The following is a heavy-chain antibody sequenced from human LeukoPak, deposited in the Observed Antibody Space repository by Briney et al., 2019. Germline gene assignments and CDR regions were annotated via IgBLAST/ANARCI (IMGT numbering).Heavy chain of an antibody. V-gene: IGHV4-34*01. CDR2: INHSGST. CDR3: AREYRWSGLDY. J-gene: IGHJ4*02. Sequence: NPSETLSLTCAVYGGSFSGYYWSWIRQPPGKGLEWIGEINHSGSTNYNPSLKSRVTISVDTSKNQFSLKLSSVTAADTAVYYCAREYRWSGLDYWGQGTLVTVSS. D-gene: IGHD4-23*01. CDR1: GGSFSGYY.